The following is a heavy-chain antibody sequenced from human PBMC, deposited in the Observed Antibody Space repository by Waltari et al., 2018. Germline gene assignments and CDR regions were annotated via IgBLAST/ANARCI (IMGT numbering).Heavy chain of an antibody. J-gene: IGHJ4*02. Sequence: EVNLVESGGGLVKPGGSLRLSCAASGFPFTIAWMNWVRQTPGKGLEWGARIRSKFDGGKSEYAATVKGSFTISRDDSMNTLYLQMDSLKTEDTAVYYCTTITMLNILPDFWGQGTLVTVSS. CDR1: GFPFTIAW. D-gene: IGHD3-10*01. V-gene: IGHV3-15*01. CDR2: IRSKFDGGKS. CDR3: TTITMLNILPDF.